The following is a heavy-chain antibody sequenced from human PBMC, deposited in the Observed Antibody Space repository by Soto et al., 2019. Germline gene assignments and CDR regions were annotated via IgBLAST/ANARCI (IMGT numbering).Heavy chain of an antibody. CDR1: GGSISSGGYY. D-gene: IGHD2-15*01. Sequence: PSETLSLTCTVSGGSISSGGYYWSWIRQHPWKGLEWIGYIYYSGSTYYNPSLKSQVTISVDTSKNQFSLKLSSVTAADTAVYYCARVKTLRMVAATLRWFDPWGQGXLVTVYS. CDR3: ARVKTLRMVAATLRWFDP. J-gene: IGHJ5*02. V-gene: IGHV4-31*01. CDR2: IYYSGST.